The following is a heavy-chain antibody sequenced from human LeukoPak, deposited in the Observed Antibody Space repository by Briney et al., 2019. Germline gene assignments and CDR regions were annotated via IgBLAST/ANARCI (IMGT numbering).Heavy chain of an antibody. CDR1: GYTFTSYG. Sequence: ASVKVSCKASGYTFTSYGISWVRQAPGQGLEWMGWISAYNGNTNYAQKLQGRVTMTTDTSTSTAYMELRSLRSDDTAVYYCARDPGYCSGGSCIRSNWFDPWGQGTLVTASS. J-gene: IGHJ5*02. V-gene: IGHV1-18*01. CDR3: ARDPGYCSGGSCIRSNWFDP. D-gene: IGHD2-15*01. CDR2: ISAYNGNT.